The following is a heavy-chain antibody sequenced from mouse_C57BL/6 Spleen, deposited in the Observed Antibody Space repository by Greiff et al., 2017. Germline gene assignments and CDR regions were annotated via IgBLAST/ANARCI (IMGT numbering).Heavy chain of an antibody. CDR3: ARETVVANWYFDV. CDR2: ISNGGGST. V-gene: IGHV5-12*01. CDR1: GFTFSDYY. D-gene: IGHD1-1*01. Sequence: EVHLVESGGGLVQPGGSLKLSCAASGFTFSDYYMYWVRQTPEKRLEWVAYISNGGGSTYYPDTVKGRFTISRDNAKNTLYLQMSRLKSEDTAMYYCARETVVANWYFDVWGTGTTVTVSS. J-gene: IGHJ1*03.